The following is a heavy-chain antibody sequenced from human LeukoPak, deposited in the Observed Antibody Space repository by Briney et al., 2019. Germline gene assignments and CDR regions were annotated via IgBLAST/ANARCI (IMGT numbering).Heavy chain of an antibody. J-gene: IGHJ4*02. CDR1: GGTFSSYA. CDR3: ARYSGRWLYKKSLDY. Sequence: SVKVPCKASGGTFSSYAISWVRQAPGQGLEWMGGIIPIFGTANYAQKLQGRVTMTRNTSISTAYMELSSLRSEDTAVYYCARYSGRWLYKKSLDYWGQGTLVTVSS. D-gene: IGHD3-22*01. CDR2: IIPIFGTA. V-gene: IGHV1-69*05.